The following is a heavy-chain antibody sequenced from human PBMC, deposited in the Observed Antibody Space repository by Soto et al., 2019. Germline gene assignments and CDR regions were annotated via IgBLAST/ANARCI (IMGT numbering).Heavy chain of an antibody. CDR2: MNPDSGNT. CDR3: ASPRWVQHSRSFYGADV. J-gene: IGHJ6*02. D-gene: IGHD2-21*01. Sequence: QVQLGQSGAEVRKPGASVKVSCKASGYTFTTYEINWVRQATGQGLEWMGWMNPDSGNTGYAQKFQGRITMTRDTSINTAYMELTSLRSEDTAVYYCASPRWVQHSRSFYGADVWGQGTTITVS. V-gene: IGHV1-8*01. CDR1: GYTFTTYE.